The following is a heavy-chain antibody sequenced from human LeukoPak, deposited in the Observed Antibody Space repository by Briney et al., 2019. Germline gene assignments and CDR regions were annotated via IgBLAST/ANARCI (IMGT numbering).Heavy chain of an antibody. V-gene: IGHV3-43D*03. Sequence: GGSLRLSCAASGFTFDDYAMHWVRRAPGKGLEWVSLISWDGGSTYYADSVKGRFTISRDNSKNSLYLQMNSLRAEDTALYYCAKVDNDSSGYYLGYWGQGTLVTVSS. CDR3: AKVDNDSSGYYLGY. J-gene: IGHJ4*02. CDR2: ISWDGGST. CDR1: GFTFDDYA. D-gene: IGHD3-22*01.